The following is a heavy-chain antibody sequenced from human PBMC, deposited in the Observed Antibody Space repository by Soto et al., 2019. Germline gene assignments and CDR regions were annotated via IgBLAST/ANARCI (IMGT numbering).Heavy chain of an antibody. Sequence: QVQLQQWGAGLLKPSETLSLTCAVYGGSFSGYYWSWIRQPPGKGLEWIGEINHSGSTNYNPSLKSRVTISVDTSKNQFSLKLSSVTAADTAVYYCARLDLISSRGSALLVYYYMDVWGKGTTVTVSS. CDR1: GGSFSGYY. V-gene: IGHV4-34*01. D-gene: IGHD3-10*01. CDR3: ARLDLISSRGSALLVYYYMDV. J-gene: IGHJ6*03. CDR2: INHSGST.